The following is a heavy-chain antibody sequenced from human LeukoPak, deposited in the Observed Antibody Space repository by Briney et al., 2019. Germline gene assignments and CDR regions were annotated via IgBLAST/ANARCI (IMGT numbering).Heavy chain of an antibody. CDR3: ASSYYDILTGYYTRAFDI. CDR2: IYYSGST. D-gene: IGHD3-9*01. CDR1: GGSLSSYY. V-gene: IGHV4-59*12. Sequence: SETLSLTCTVSGGSLSSYYWSWIRQPPGKGLEWIGYIYYSGSTNYNPSLKSRVTISVDTSKTQFSLKLSSVTAADTAVYYCASSYYDILTGYYTRAFDIWGQGTMVTVSS. J-gene: IGHJ3*02.